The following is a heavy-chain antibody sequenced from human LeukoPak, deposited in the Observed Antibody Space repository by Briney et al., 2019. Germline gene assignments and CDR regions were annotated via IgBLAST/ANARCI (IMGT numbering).Heavy chain of an antibody. V-gene: IGHV6-1*01. Sequence: SQTLSLTCTISGDSVTSNSAAWNWIRESPSRGLEWLGRTYYRSKWYNDYAVSVKSRITINPDTSKNQFSLQLNSVTPEDTAVYYCARSRRGSYSVAFDIWGQGTMVTVSS. CDR2: TYYRSKWYN. CDR3: ARSRRGSYSVAFDI. D-gene: IGHD1-26*01. CDR1: GDSVTSNSAA. J-gene: IGHJ3*02.